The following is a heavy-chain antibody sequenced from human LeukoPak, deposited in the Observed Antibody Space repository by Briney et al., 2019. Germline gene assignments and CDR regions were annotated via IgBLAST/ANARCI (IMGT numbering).Heavy chain of an antibody. J-gene: IGHJ4*02. CDR2: IYYSGST. V-gene: IGHV4-59*08. CDR1: GGSISSYY. Sequence: SETLSLTCTVSGGSISSYYRSWIRQPPGKGLEWLGHIYYSGSTNYNPSLKSGVTISVDTSKNQFSLKLSSVTAADTAVYYCARHRHLAQYPYYFDYWRQGTLVTVSS. CDR3: ARHRHLAQYPYYFDY. D-gene: IGHD4-11*01.